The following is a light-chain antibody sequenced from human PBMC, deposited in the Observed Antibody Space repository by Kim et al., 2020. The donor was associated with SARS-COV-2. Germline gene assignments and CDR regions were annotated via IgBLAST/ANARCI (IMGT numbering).Light chain of an antibody. CDR1: SGSIASNY. CDR2: EDN. J-gene: IGLJ3*02. CDR3: QSYDSSNHWV. Sequence: KTITISCTRSSGSIASNYVQWYQQRPGSAPPTVIYEDNQRPSGVPDRFSGSIDSSSNSASLTISGLTTEDEADYYCQSYDSSNHWVFGGGTQLTVL. V-gene: IGLV6-57*03.